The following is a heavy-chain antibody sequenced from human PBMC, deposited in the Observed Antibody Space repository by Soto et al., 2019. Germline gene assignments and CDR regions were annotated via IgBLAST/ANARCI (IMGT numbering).Heavy chain of an antibody. V-gene: IGHV4-34*01. CDR1: GGSFSGYY. Sequence: SETLSLTCAVYGGSFSGYYWSWIRQPPGKGLEWIGEINHSGSTNYNPSLKSRVTISVDTSKNQFSLRLSSVTAADTAVYYCARGSDYPTSYYYYGMDVWGQGTTVTVSS. CDR3: ARGSDYPTSYYYYGMDV. D-gene: IGHD4-17*01. CDR2: INHSGST. J-gene: IGHJ6*02.